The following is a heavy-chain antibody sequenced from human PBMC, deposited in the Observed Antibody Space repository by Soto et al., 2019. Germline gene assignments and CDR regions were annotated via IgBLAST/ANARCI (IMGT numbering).Heavy chain of an antibody. CDR1: GGSISSSNW. CDR2: IYHSGST. J-gene: IGHJ4*02. Sequence: SETLSLTCAVSGGSISSSNWWSWVRQPPGKGLEWIGEIYHSGSTNYNPSLKSRVTISVDKSKNQFSLKLSSATAADTAVYYCARAVSYGYYFDYWGQGTLVTVS. CDR3: ARAVSYGYYFDY. V-gene: IGHV4-4*02. D-gene: IGHD5-18*01.